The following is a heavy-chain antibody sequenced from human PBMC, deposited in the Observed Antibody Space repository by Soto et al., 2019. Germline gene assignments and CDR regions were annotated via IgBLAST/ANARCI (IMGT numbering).Heavy chain of an antibody. CDR2: ISTSIDAT. D-gene: IGHD6-6*01. CDR1: GFAFSNYA. CDR3: AKDRTVAARNFDY. Sequence: PGGCLRLSCAASGFAFSNYAMHWVRQAPGKGLEWVSSISTSIDATYYADSVKGRFTISRDDSKNTLYLQMNSLRAEDSAVYYCAKDRTVAARNFDYWGQGTQVTVSS. V-gene: IGHV3-23*01. J-gene: IGHJ4*02.